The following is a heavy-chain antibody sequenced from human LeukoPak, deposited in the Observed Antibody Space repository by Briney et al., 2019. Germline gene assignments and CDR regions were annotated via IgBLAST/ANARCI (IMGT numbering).Heavy chain of an antibody. CDR3: ARSRSTSSYGLDP. CDR2: MNPNSGNI. Sequence: ASVKDSCKASGYTFTSYDINWVRQATGQGLEWMGWMNPNSGNIGYAQKFQGRVTMTRNTSISTAYMELSSLGSEDTAVYYCARSRSTSSYGLDPWGQGTLVTVSS. CDR1: GYTFTSYD. D-gene: IGHD2-2*01. J-gene: IGHJ5*02. V-gene: IGHV1-8*01.